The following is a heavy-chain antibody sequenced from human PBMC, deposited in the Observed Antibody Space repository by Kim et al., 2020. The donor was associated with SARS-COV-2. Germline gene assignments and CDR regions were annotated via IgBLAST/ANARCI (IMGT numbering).Heavy chain of an antibody. J-gene: IGHJ4*02. V-gene: IGHV3-9*01. D-gene: IGHD3-9*01. Sequence: DSVKGRFTIPRGNDKNSLYLQMNSLRAEDAALYYCAKGSIPLVGLSQYFDYWGQGTLVTVSS. CDR3: AKGSIPLVGLSQYFDY.